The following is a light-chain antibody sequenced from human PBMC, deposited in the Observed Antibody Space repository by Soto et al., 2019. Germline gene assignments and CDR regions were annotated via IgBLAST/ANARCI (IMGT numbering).Light chain of an antibody. J-gene: IGKJ1*01. CDR3: QHHNSYSQT. V-gene: IGKV1-5*01. CDR1: QSIRHY. Sequence: DIQMTQSPPTLSASVGDRVTITCRASQSIRHYLAWYQQMPGKAPKLLIYRASTLQSGVPSRFSGSGSGTEFTLTISLLQPDDFGTYFCQHHNSYSQTFGQGTKVEIK. CDR2: RAS.